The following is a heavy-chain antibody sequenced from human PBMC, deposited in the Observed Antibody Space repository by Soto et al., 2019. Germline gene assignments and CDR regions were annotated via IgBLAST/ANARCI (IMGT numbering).Heavy chain of an antibody. Sequence: QVHLVQSGAEVKKPGASVKVSCKASGYIFISYGISWVRQAPGQGLEWMGWINTYNGNTKYAQKFQGRVTMTTDTSTSTADMELRSLRSADTAVYYCARALLYSSSSNEYYNWFDPWGQGTLVTVSS. V-gene: IGHV1-18*01. CDR2: INTYNGNT. D-gene: IGHD6-6*01. J-gene: IGHJ5*02. CDR1: GYIFISYG. CDR3: ARALLYSSSSNEYYNWFDP.